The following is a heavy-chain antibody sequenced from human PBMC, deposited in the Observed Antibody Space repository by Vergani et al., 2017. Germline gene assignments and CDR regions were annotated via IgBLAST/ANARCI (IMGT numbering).Heavy chain of an antibody. CDR3: ASRITGTTSSAFGGMDV. D-gene: IGHD1-7*01. CDR2: FDPEDGET. V-gene: IGHV1-24*01. Sequence: QVQLVQSGAEVKKPGASVKVSCKVSGYTLTELSMHWVRQAPGKGLEWMGGFDPEDGETIYAQKFQGIVTMTEDTSTDTAYMELGSLRSEETAVYYCASRITGTTSSAFGGMDVWGQGTTVTVSS. CDR1: GYTLTELS. J-gene: IGHJ6*02.